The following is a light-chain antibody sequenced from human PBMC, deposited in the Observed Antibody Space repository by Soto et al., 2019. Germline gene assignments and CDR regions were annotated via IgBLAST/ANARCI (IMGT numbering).Light chain of an antibody. CDR2: GAS. V-gene: IGKV3-20*01. CDR1: QSVSSTY. CDR3: QQYGSSPFT. Sequence: EVVLTQSPGTLSLSPGERATLSCRASQSVSSTYLAWYQQKPGQAPRLLIYGASSRATGIPDRFSGRGSGTDFTLTISRLGPEDFAVYYCQQYGSSPFTFGPGTKVDIK. J-gene: IGKJ3*01.